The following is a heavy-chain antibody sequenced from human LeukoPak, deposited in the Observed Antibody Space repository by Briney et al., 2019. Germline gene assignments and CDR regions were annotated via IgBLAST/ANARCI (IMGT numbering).Heavy chain of an antibody. CDR1: GFTFSRYW. CDR2: INGDGSTT. V-gene: IGHV3-74*01. CDR3: TRGGQDDYSEY. J-gene: IGHJ4*02. D-gene: IGHD3-16*01. Sequence: EGSLRLSCAASGFTFSRYWIHWVRQAPGKGLVWVSRINGDGSTTTYADSVKGRFAISRDKSKNTLYLQMNSLRADDTAVYYCTRGGQDDYSEYWGQGTLVTVSS.